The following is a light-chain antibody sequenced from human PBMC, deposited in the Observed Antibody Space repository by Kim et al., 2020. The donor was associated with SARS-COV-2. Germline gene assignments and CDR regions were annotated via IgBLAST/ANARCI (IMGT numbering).Light chain of an antibody. Sequence: VMTQSPGSLALSLGERATINCKSSQHILDRSNNKNKLAWYQQKPGQPPKLLIYWASTRESGVPDRFSGSGSGTDFTLTISSLEAEDVADYYCQQYYYSPNTFGQGTKLEI. CDR2: WAS. CDR1: QHILDRSNNKNK. CDR3: QQYYYSPNT. J-gene: IGKJ2*01. V-gene: IGKV4-1*01.